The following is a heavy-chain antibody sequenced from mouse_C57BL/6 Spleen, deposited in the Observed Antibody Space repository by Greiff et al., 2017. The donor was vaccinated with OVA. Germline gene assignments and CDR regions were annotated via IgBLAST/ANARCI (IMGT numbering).Heavy chain of an antibody. CDR1: GYTFTSYW. CDR3: ARGDGSSYAAMDY. CDR2: IYPSDSET. D-gene: IGHD1-1*01. V-gene: IGHV1-61*01. J-gene: IGHJ4*01. Sequence: QVQLQQPGAELVRPGSSVKLSCKASGYTFTSYWMDWVKQRPGQGLEWIGNIYPSDSETHYNQKFKDKATLTVDKSSSTAYMQLCSLTSEDSAVYYCARGDGSSYAAMDYWGQGTSVTVSS.